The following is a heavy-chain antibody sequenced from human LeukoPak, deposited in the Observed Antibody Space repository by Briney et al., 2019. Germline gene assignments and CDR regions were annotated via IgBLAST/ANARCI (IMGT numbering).Heavy chain of an antibody. J-gene: IGHJ4*02. D-gene: IGHD4-23*01. V-gene: IGHV1-69-2*01. CDR3: ATAVATTEIDY. CDR2: VDPEDGET. CDR1: GCTFTDYY. Sequence: ASVKVSCKVSGCTFTDYYMHWVQQAPGKGLEWMGLVDPEDGETIYAEKFQGRVTITADTPTDTAYMELSSLRSEDTAVYYCATAVATTEIDYWGQGTLVTVSS.